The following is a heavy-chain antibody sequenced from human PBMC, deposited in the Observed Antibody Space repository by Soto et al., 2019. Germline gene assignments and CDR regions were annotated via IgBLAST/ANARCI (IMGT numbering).Heavy chain of an antibody. CDR3: AGDPDSHYNDSHASSYP. CDR2: IIPIIGII. V-gene: IGHV1-69*04. D-gene: IGHD4-4*01. Sequence: GASVKVSYKSSGGTFSTYTITCVRQAPGQGLEWMGRIIPIIGIINYAQKFQGRVTISADKFTGTAYMELTGLRSDDTAVYYCAGDPDSHYNDSHASSYPWGQGTLVTVSS. CDR1: GGTFSTYT. J-gene: IGHJ5*02.